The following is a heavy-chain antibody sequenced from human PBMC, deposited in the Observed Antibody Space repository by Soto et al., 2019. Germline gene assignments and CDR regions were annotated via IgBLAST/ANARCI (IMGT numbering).Heavy chain of an antibody. Sequence: EVQLLESGGGLVQPGGSLRLSCAASGFTFINYAMNWDRQAPEKGLEWVSSISGSHGSTYYADSVNARFTVSRDNSKNMRYLQINTLRVADTAVYYCAKVAPGSGYARDYWGQGTLSSVSS. V-gene: IGHV3-23*01. CDR1: GFTFINYA. J-gene: IGHJ4*02. D-gene: IGHD5-12*01. CDR2: ISGSHGST. CDR3: AKVAPGSGYARDY.